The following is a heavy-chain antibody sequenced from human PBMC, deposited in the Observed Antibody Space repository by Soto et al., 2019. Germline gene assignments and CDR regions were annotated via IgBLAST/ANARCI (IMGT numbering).Heavy chain of an antibody. CDR1: GDSVSRNSAS. J-gene: IGHJ6*02. Sequence: PSQTLSLTCVISGDSVSRNSASWSWIRQSPSRGLEWLGRTYYRSKWYNDYAVSVKSRITINPDTSKNQFSLQLNSVTPEDTAVYYCARDQEVAAGHVYYYYYGMDVWGQGTTVTVSS. CDR2: TYYRSKWYN. D-gene: IGHD6-13*01. CDR3: ARDQEVAAGHVYYYYYGMDV. V-gene: IGHV6-1*01.